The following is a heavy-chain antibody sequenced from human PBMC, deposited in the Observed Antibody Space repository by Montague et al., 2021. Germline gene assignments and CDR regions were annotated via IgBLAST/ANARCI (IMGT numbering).Heavy chain of an antibody. D-gene: IGHD3-10*01. CDR1: GGSFSGYY. CDR2: INHSGST. CDR3: ARRGGTMVRGVKGYMDV. J-gene: IGHJ6*03. V-gene: IGHV4-34*01. Sequence: SETLSLTCAVYGGSFSGYYWSWIRQPPGTGLEWIGEINHSGSTNYNLSLKSRVTISVDTSKNQFSLKLSSVTAADTAVYYCARRGGTMVRGVKGYMDVWGKGTTVTVSS.